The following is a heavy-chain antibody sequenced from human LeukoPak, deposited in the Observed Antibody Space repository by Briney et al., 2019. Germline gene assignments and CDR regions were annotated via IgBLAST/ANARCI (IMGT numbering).Heavy chain of an antibody. D-gene: IGHD2/OR15-2a*01. Sequence: GGSLRLSCAASGFTFSSYWMSWVRQVPGKGLEWVANIDQDGSEKYYVDSVKGRFTISRDNAKNSLYLQMNSLRGEDTAVYYCAKDRGSMTKDFDYWGQGTLVTVSS. CDR2: IDQDGSEK. J-gene: IGHJ4*02. V-gene: IGHV3-7*01. CDR1: GFTFSSYW. CDR3: AKDRGSMTKDFDY.